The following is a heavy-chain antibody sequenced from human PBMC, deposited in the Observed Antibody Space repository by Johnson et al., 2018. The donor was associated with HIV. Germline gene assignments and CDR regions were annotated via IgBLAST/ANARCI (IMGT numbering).Heavy chain of an antibody. CDR1: GFTVSSNY. CDR3: ARVKQQVVRVGSDAFDV. J-gene: IGHJ3*01. V-gene: IGHV3-66*03. Sequence: EVQLVESGGGLIQPGGSLRLSCAASGFTVSSNYMSWVRQAPGKGLEWVSVIYSGGSTYYADSVKGRFTLSRDSSKNTLYLQMNSLRAEDTAVYYCARVKQQVVRVGSDAFDVGGQGTMVTVSS. D-gene: IGHD4-23*01. CDR2: IYSGGST.